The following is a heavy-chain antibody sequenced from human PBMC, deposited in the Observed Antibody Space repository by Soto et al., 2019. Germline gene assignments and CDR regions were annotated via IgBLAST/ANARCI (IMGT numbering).Heavy chain of an antibody. Sequence: GGSLRLSCAVSGFTFTSYAMSWVRQAPGKGLEWVSAISASGGSIYYADSVKGCFTISRDNSKNTLYLQMNSLRAEDTAVYYCARATGADKEDYWGQGTLVTVSS. D-gene: IGHD3-10*01. CDR2: ISASGGSI. J-gene: IGHJ4*02. V-gene: IGHV3-23*01. CDR1: GFTFTSYA. CDR3: ARATGADKEDY.